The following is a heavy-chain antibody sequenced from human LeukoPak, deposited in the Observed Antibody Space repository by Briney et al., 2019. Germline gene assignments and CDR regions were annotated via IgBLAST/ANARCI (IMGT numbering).Heavy chain of an antibody. J-gene: IGHJ3*02. CDR3: ALYWCGCSCYSIGGAFDI. Sequence: SGGSLRLSCAAPGFTFSNYAMSWVRQAPGEGREWVSAISRRGTDTYSADSVKGRFTISRDTSRNTLYLQMKSLRDGSTAVCFIALYWCGCSCYSIGGAFDIWGQGTLVTVSS. V-gene: IGHV3-23*01. D-gene: IGHD2-15*01. CDR2: ISRRGTDT. CDR1: GFTFSNYA.